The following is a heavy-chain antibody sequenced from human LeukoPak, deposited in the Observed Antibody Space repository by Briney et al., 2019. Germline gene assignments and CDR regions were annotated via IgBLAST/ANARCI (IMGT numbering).Heavy chain of an antibody. CDR2: IYTTGMT. CDR3: ARAGYTISSYRFDY. V-gene: IGHV4-4*07. CDR1: GGSINSYW. D-gene: IGHD3-16*02. Sequence: SETLSLICSVSGGSINSYWWSWIRQPAGKGLEFIGRIYTTGMTNYNPSLKSRVSVSVDTSKNKFSLELRSVTAADTAVYFCARAGYTISSYRFDYWGQGALVTVSS. J-gene: IGHJ4*02.